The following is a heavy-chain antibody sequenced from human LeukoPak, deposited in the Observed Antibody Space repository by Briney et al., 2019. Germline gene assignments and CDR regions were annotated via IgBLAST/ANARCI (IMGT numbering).Heavy chain of an antibody. V-gene: IGHV3-9*01. J-gene: IGHJ4*02. CDR2: ISWNSGNI. D-gene: IGHD6-13*01. CDR1: GFTFDDYA. CDR3: ARARRIAAAGYFDY. Sequence: GGSLRLSCAASGFTFDDYAMHWVRQAPGKGLEWVSGISWNSGNIGYADSVEGRFTISRDNAKNSLYLQMNSLRAEDTAVYYCARARRIAAAGYFDYWGQGTLVTVSS.